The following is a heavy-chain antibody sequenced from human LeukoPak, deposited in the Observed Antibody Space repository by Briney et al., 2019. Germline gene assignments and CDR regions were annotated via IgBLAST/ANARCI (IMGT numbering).Heavy chain of an antibody. D-gene: IGHD2-15*01. J-gene: IGHJ3*02. V-gene: IGHV4-31*03. CDR3: ARVCSGGSCYSEGAFDI. CDR2: IYYSGST. Sequence: TSSETLSLTCTVSGGSISSGGYYWSWIRQHPGKGLEWIGYIYYSGSTYYNPSLKSRVTISVDTSKNQFSLKLSSVTAADTAVYYCARVCSGGSCYSEGAFDIWGQGTMVTVSS. CDR1: GGSISSGGYY.